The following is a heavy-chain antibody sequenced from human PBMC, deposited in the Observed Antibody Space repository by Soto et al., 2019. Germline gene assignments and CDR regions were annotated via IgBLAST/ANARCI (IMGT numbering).Heavy chain of an antibody. Sequence: SETLSLTCVVSGGSVSSSNWWSWVRQPPGKGLEWIGEIFHTGHTTYNPSLKSRLTMSVDASKNQVSLDVMSVTAADTAVYFCARLQHYNHFDYWGQGTLVTVSS. CDR2: IFHTGHT. CDR3: ARLQHYNHFDY. J-gene: IGHJ4*02. CDR1: GGSVSSSNW. D-gene: IGHD5-18*01. V-gene: IGHV4-4*02.